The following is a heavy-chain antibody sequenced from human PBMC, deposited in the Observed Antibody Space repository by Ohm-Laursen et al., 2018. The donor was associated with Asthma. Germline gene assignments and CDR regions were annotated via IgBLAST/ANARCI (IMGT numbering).Heavy chain of an antibody. CDR2: ISYDGSNK. D-gene: IGHD3-3*01. Sequence: SLRLSCAASGFTFSSYGMHWVRQAPGKGLEWVAVISYDGSNKYYADSVKGRFTISRDNSKNTLYLQMNSLRAEDTAVYYCAKVGSDFWSGPHSGGFDSWGQGTLVTVSS. V-gene: IGHV3-30*18. CDR3: AKVGSDFWSGPHSGGFDS. J-gene: IGHJ5*01. CDR1: GFTFSSYG.